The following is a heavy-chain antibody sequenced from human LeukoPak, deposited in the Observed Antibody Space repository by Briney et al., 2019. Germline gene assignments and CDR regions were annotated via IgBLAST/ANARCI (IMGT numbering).Heavy chain of an antibody. CDR3: ARENYYGSGSYYNPPGIDY. D-gene: IGHD3-10*01. J-gene: IGHJ4*02. CDR1: GGSITNYY. CDR2: IYTSGST. Sequence: PSETLSLTCTVSGGSITNYYWAWIRQPAGKGLEWIGRIYTSGSTNYNPSLKSRVTMSVDTSKNQFSLKLSSVTAADTAVYYCARENYYGSGSYYNPPGIDYWGQGTLVTVSS. V-gene: IGHV4-4*07.